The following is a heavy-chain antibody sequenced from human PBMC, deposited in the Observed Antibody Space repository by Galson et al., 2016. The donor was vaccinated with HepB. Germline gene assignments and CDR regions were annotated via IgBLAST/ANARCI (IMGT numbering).Heavy chain of an antibody. CDR3: ARRPPHCSSTSCSFDF. D-gene: IGHD2-2*01. V-gene: IGHV4-4*02. J-gene: IGHJ4*02. Sequence: SETLSLTCAVSGGSVSSHNWWGWVRQPPGKGLEWIGEIYHSGSTNYKPSLRSRVTMSLDRSKNQFSLKLTSVTAADTAVYYCARRPPHCSSTSCSFDFWGQGTLVTVSS. CDR1: GGSVSSHNW. CDR2: IYHSGST.